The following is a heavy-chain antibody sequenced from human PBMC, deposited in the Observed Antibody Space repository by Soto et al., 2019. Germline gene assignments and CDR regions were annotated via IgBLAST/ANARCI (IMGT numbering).Heavy chain of an antibody. V-gene: IGHV1-69*02. Sequence: QVQLVQSGAEVKKPGSSVKVSCKASGGTFSSYTISWVRQAPGQGLGWMGRIIPILGIANYAQKFQGRVTITADKSTSTAYMELSSLRSEDTAVYYCASSGVVPAAMGWFDPWGQGTLVTVSS. J-gene: IGHJ5*02. D-gene: IGHD2-2*01. CDR2: IIPILGIA. CDR1: GGTFSSYT. CDR3: ASSGVVPAAMGWFDP.